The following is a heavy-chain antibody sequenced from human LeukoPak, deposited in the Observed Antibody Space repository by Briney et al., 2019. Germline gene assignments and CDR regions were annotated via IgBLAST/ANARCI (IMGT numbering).Heavy chain of an antibody. CDR3: AKDRFGELLDY. J-gene: IGHJ4*02. CDR1: GFTFSSYG. V-gene: IGHV3-30*18. CDR2: ISYDGSNK. Sequence: GGSLRLFCAASGFTFSSYGMHWVRQAPGKGLEWVAVISYDGSNKYYADSVKGRFTISRDNSKNTLYLQMNSLRAEDTAVYYCAKDRFGELLDYWGQGTLVTVSS. D-gene: IGHD3-10*01.